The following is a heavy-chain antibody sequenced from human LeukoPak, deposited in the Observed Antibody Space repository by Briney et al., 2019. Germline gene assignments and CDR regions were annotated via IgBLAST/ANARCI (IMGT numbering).Heavy chain of an antibody. CDR1: GGSISTYY. V-gene: IGHV4-4*07. D-gene: IGHD3-10*01. CDR2: IYSTVT. J-gene: IGHJ5*02. CDR3: ARDSGTTGEVKFDP. Sequence: SETLSLTCTVSGGSISTYYLSWIRQPAGRGLEWIGRIYSTVTTYNPSLKSRVTMSADTSRNHVSLTLNSATAADTAVYYCARDSGTTGEVKFDPWGQGTLVTVSS.